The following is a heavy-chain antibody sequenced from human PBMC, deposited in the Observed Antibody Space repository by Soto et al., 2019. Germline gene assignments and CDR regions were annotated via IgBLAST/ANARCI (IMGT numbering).Heavy chain of an antibody. V-gene: IGHV4-39*01. J-gene: IGHJ6*02. CDR3: ASLIVGARRGYYYYGMDV. D-gene: IGHD1-26*01. CDR2: IYYSGST. CDR1: GGSISSSSCY. Sequence: SETLSLTCTVSGGSISSSSCYWGWIRQPPGKGLEWIGSIYYSGSTYYNPSLKSRVTISVDTSKNQFSLKLSSVTAADTAVYYCASLIVGARRGYYYYGMDVWGQGTTVTVSS.